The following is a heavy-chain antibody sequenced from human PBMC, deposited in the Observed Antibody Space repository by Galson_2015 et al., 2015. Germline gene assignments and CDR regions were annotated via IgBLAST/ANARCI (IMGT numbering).Heavy chain of an antibody. Sequence: TLSLACSASGASISSYYWIWIQQTPGKGLEYIGYIYYSGRTKYNPSLISRFTISGDTSQNQISLRVSSVSAADTAVYYCASGRTASGLDYWGQGTLVIVSS. CDR1: GASISSYY. CDR3: ASGRTASGLDY. J-gene: IGHJ4*02. V-gene: IGHV4-59*12. D-gene: IGHD5-18*01. CDR2: IYYSGRT.